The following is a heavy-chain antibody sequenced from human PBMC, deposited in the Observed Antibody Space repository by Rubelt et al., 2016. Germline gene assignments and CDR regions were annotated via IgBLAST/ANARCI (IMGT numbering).Heavy chain of an antibody. J-gene: IGHJ4*02. Sequence: EVQLVESGGDLVQPGRSLRLSCTASGFTFSTYSMNWVRQAPGKGLEWVSYINKGSNTISYADSVKGGFTISRADAKDARYLQMNSLRAEDTAVYYCAREGWTWGQGTLVTVSS. CDR2: INKGSNTI. CDR1: GFTFSTYS. CDR3: AREGWT. V-gene: IGHV3-48*04. D-gene: IGHD6-19*01.